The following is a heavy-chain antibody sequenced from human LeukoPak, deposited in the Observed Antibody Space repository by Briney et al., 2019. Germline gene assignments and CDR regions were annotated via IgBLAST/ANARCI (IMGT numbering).Heavy chain of an antibody. V-gene: IGHV4-34*01. CDR1: GGSFSGYY. D-gene: IGHD6-13*01. CDR2: INHSGST. CDR3: ARGSSSSWYDY. J-gene: IGHJ4*02. Sequence: SETLSLTCAVYGGSFSGYYWCWIRQPPGKGLEWIGEINHSGSTNYNPSLKNRVTISVDTSKNQFSLKLSSVTAADTAVYYCARGSSSSWYDYWGQGTLVTVSS.